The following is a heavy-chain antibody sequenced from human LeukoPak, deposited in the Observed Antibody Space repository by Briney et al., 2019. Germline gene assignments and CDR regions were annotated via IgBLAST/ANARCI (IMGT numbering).Heavy chain of an antibody. J-gene: IGHJ6*03. CDR2: INGGNGNT. Sequence: ASVKVSCKASGFTFINYAMHWVRQAPGQRLEWMGWINGGNGNTKYSQKFQGRVTITRDTSASTAYMELSSLTSEDTAVYYCARDGPYYYYYMDVWGKGTTVTVSS. CDR3: ARDGPYYYYYMDV. V-gene: IGHV1-3*01. CDR1: GFTFINYA.